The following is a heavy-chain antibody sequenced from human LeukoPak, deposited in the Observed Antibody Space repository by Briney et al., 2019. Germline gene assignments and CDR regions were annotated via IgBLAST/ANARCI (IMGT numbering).Heavy chain of an antibody. V-gene: IGHV4-34*01. CDR2: INHSGST. D-gene: IGHD3-22*01. J-gene: IGHJ6*03. Sequence: SETLSLTCAVYGGSFSGYYWSWIRQPPGKGLEWIGEINHSGSTNYNPSLKSRVTISVDTSKNQFSLKLSSVTAADTAVYYCARHCPDYYDSSGHWDYMDVWGKGTTVTISS. CDR3: ARHCPDYYDSSGHWDYMDV. CDR1: GGSFSGYY.